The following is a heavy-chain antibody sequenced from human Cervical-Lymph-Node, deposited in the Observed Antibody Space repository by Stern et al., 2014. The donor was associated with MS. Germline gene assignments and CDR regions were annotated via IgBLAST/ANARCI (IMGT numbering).Heavy chain of an antibody. J-gene: IGHJ4*02. D-gene: IGHD6-6*01. Sequence: VQLVESGAEVKKPGSSVKVSCKASGGTFSSYAISWVRPAPGQGLEWMGGVIPIFGTANYAQKFQGRVTITADESTSTAYMELSSLRSEDTAVYYCARGPRIAALPYYFDYWGQGTLVTVSS. CDR3: ARGPRIAALPYYFDY. CDR2: VIPIFGTA. V-gene: IGHV1-69*01. CDR1: GGTFSSYA.